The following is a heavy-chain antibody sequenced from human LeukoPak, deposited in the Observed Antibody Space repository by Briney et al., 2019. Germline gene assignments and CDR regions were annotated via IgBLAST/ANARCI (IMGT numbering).Heavy chain of an antibody. D-gene: IGHD2-15*01. Sequence: ASETLSLTCTVSGGSISSYYWSWIRQPPGKGLEWIGYIYYSGSTNYNPSLKSRVTISVDTSKNQFSLKLSSVTAADTAVYYCARGEYCSGGSCYLYWYFDLWGRGTLVTVSS. J-gene: IGHJ2*01. CDR2: IYYSGST. CDR1: GGSISSYY. CDR3: ARGEYCSGGSCYLYWYFDL. V-gene: IGHV4-59*01.